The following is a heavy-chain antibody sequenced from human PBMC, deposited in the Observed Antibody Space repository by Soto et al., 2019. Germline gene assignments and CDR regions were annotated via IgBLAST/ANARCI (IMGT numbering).Heavy chain of an antibody. CDR1: GGSISSSSYY. CDR2: IYYSGST. Sequence: PSETLSLTCTVSGGSISSSSYYWGWIRQPPGKGLEWIGSIYYSGSTYYNPSLKSRVTISVDTSKNQFSLKLSSVTAADTAVYYCARHFSVWLHPGGFDIWGQGTMVTVS. CDR3: ARHFSVWLHPGGFDI. V-gene: IGHV4-39*01. J-gene: IGHJ3*02. D-gene: IGHD2-8*02.